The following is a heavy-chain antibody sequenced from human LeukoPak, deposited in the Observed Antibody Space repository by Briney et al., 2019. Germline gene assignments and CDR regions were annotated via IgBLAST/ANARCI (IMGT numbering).Heavy chain of an antibody. D-gene: IGHD3-10*01. Sequence: GGSLRLSCAASGFTFDDYGMSWVRQAPGQGLEWVSDINWNGGSTGYADSVKGRFTISRDNAKNSLYLQMNSLRAEDTALYYCARDYYYGSGSYGSVDYWGQGTLVTVSS. J-gene: IGHJ4*02. CDR3: ARDYYYGSGSYGSVDY. CDR2: INWNGGST. V-gene: IGHV3-20*04. CDR1: GFTFDDYG.